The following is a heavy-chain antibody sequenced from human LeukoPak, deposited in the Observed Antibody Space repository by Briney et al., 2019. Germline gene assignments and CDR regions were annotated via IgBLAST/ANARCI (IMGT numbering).Heavy chain of an antibody. D-gene: IGHD3-22*01. CDR1: GFTFSGYA. J-gene: IGHJ4*02. Sequence: PGGSLRLSCAASGFTFSGYAMNWVRQAPGKGLEWVSGISGTSDTIHYADSVKGRFTISRDNFKNTVYLQMNSLRAEDTAVYYCASLGDSSAYLLDYWGQGTLVTVSS. CDR2: ISGTSDTI. CDR3: ASLGDSSAYLLDY. V-gene: IGHV3-23*01.